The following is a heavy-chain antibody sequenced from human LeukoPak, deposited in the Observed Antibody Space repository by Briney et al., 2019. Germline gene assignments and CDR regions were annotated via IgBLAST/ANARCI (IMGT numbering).Heavy chain of an antibody. CDR1: GFTFDDYA. Sequence: GGSLRLSCAASGFTFDDYAMHWIRQGPGKSLKWVSGISWNSGSIGYADSVKGRFTISRDNAKNSLYLQMNSLRAEDMALYYCAKGPGGRAYYDFWSGYFDYWGQGTLVTVSS. J-gene: IGHJ4*02. V-gene: IGHV3-9*03. CDR2: ISWNSGSI. CDR3: AKGPGGRAYYDFWSGYFDY. D-gene: IGHD3-3*01.